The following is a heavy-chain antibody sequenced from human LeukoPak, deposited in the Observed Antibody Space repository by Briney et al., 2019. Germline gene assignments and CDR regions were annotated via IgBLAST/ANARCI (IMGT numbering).Heavy chain of an antibody. CDR2: IIPIFGTA. CDR3: ARDPTSSSSYFDY. J-gene: IGHJ4*02. D-gene: IGHD6-6*01. V-gene: IGHV1-69*05. Sequence: SVKVSCKASGGTFSSYAISWARQAPGQGLEWMGGIIPIFGTANYAQKSQGRVTVTTDESTSTAYMELSSLRSEDTAVYYCARDPTSSSSYFDYWGQGTLVTVSS. CDR1: GGTFSSYA.